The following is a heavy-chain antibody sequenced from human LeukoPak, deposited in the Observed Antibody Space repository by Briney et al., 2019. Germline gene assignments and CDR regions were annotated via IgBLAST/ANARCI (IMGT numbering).Heavy chain of an antibody. Sequence: SETLSLTCTVSGGSISSYYWSWLRQPPGKRLEWIGYIYDSGSTNYNPSLKSRVTISIDTSKGQLSLKLSPVTAADTAVYYCARVSVTTYRYFDLWGRGTLVTVSS. CDR3: ARVSVTTYRYFDL. CDR2: IYDSGST. J-gene: IGHJ2*01. D-gene: IGHD4-17*01. CDR1: GGSISSYY. V-gene: IGHV4-59*01.